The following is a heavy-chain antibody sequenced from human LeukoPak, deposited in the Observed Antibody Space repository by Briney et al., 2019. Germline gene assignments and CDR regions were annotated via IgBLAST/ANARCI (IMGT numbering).Heavy chain of an antibody. J-gene: IGHJ5*02. CDR3: AREGGITLPHLHYYGSGTTNWFDP. V-gene: IGHV4-4*07. D-gene: IGHD3-10*01. CDR2: IYTSGST. Sequence: PSETLSLTCTVSGGSISSYYWSWIRQPAGKGLEWIGRIYTSGSTNYNPSLKSRVTMSVDTSKNQFSLKLSSVTAADTAVYYCAREGGITLPHLHYYGSGTTNWFDPWGQGTLVTVSS. CDR1: GGSISSYY.